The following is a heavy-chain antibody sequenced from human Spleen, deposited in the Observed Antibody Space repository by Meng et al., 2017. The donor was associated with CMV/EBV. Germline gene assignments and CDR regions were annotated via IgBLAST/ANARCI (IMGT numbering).Heavy chain of an antibody. CDR2: INPNSGGT. D-gene: IGHD3-22*01. CDR1: GYTFTGYY. Sequence: QVVHSGGEGKKPGSSVNVSCKASGYTFTGYYMHWVRQAPGQGLEWMGWINPNSGGTNYAQKFQGRVTMTRDTSISTAYMELSRLRSDDTAVYYCARATYDSSGYCLDYWGQGTLVTVSS. J-gene: IGHJ4*02. CDR3: ARATYDSSGYCLDY. V-gene: IGHV1-2*02.